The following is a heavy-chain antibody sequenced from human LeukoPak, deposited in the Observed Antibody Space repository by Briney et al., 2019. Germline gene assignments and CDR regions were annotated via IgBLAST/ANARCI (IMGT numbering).Heavy chain of an antibody. CDR2: INPSGGST. V-gene: IGHV1-46*01. Sequence: ASVKVPCKASGYTFTSYYMHWVRQAPGQGLEWMGIINPSGGSTSYAQKFQGRVTMTRDTSTGTVYMELSSLRSEDTAVYYCARDGYSGSLYYYGMDVWGQGTTVTVSS. CDR1: GYTFTSYY. CDR3: ARDGYSGSLYYYGMDV. D-gene: IGHD5-12*01. J-gene: IGHJ6*02.